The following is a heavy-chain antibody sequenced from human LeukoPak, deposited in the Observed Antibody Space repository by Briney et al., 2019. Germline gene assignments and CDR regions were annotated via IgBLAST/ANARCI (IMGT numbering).Heavy chain of an antibody. V-gene: IGHV4-34*01. Sequence: SETLSLTCAVYGGSFSGYYWSWIRQPPGKGLEWIGEINHSGSTNYNPSLKSRVTISVDTSKNQFSLKLSSVTAPDTAVYYCARGLGSGYQYYYYGMDVWGKGTTVTVSS. D-gene: IGHD5-12*01. CDR3: ARGLGSGYQYYYYGMDV. CDR2: INHSGST. CDR1: GGSFSGYY. J-gene: IGHJ6*04.